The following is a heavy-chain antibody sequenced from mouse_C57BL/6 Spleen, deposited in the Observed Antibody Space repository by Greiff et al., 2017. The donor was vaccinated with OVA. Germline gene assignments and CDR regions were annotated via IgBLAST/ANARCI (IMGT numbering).Heavy chain of an antibody. CDR3: ALYGNYEGWFAY. J-gene: IGHJ3*01. V-gene: IGHV1-22*01. D-gene: IGHD2-1*01. CDR1: GYTFTDYN. Sequence: VQLQQSGPELVKPGASVKMSCKASGYTFTDYNMHWVKQSHGKSLEWIGYINPNNGGTSYNQKFKGKATLTVNKSSSTAYMELRSLTSEDSAVYYCALYGNYEGWFAYWGQGTLVTVSA. CDR2: INPNNGGT.